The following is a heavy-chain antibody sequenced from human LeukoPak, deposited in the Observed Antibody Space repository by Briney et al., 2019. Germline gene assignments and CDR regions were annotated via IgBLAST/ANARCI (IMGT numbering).Heavy chain of an antibody. CDR1: GGSVSRSNW. V-gene: IGHV4-4*02. J-gene: IGHJ4*02. D-gene: IGHD5-12*01. Sequence: SETLSLTCAVSGGSVSRSNWWNWVRQPPGKGLEWIGEIHQSGSTNYNPSLKSRVTMSVDKSKNQFSLKLSSVTAADTAVYYCAREWHHVFDYWGQGNLVTVSS. CDR2: IHQSGST. CDR3: AREWHHVFDY.